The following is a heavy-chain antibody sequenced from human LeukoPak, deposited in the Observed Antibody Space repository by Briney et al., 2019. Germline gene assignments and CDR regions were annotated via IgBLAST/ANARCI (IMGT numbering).Heavy chain of an antibody. Sequence: SETLSLTCAVYGGSFSGYYWSWIRQPPGKGLEWIGEINHSGSTNYNPSLKSRVTISVDTSKNQFSLKLSSVTAADTAVYYCATSPYYGSGFPSLWGQGTLVTVSS. J-gene: IGHJ4*02. CDR1: GGSFSGYY. CDR3: ATSPYYGSGFPSL. CDR2: INHSGST. V-gene: IGHV4-34*01. D-gene: IGHD3-10*01.